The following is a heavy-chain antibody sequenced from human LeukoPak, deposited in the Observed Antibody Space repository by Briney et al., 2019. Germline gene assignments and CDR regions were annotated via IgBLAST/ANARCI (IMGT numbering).Heavy chain of an antibody. CDR3: ANPRLGDY. CDR2: ISGSGGNT. J-gene: IGHJ4*02. CDR1: GFTFSSYA. D-gene: IGHD6-19*01. V-gene: IGHV3-23*01. Sequence: GGSLRLSCAASGFTFSSYAMSWLRQAPGKGLEWVSAISGSGGNTYYADSVKGRFTISRDSSKNTLYLQMNSLRAEDTAVYYCANPRLGDYWGQGTLVTVSS.